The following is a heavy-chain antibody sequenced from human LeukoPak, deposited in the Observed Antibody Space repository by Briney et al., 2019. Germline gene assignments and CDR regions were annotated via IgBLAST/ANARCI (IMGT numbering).Heavy chain of an antibody. CDR1: GYSFTSYW. V-gene: IGHV5-51*01. D-gene: IGHD6-13*01. CDR2: IYPGDSDT. Sequence: GASLKISCKGSGYSFTSYWIGWVRQMPEKGLEWRGIIYPGDSDTRYSPSFQGQVAISADKSISTAYLQWSSLKASDTAMYYCARRGLGSSWYSGRGNYYYGMDVWGQGTTVTVSS. J-gene: IGHJ6*02. CDR3: ARRGLGSSWYSGRGNYYYGMDV.